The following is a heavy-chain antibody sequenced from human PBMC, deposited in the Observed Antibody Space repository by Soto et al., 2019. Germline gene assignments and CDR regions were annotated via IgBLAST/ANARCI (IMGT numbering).Heavy chain of an antibody. CDR2: TYYRTKWYN. CDR3: ARDSEQYQPLLFDY. D-gene: IGHD2-2*01. J-gene: IGHJ4*02. CDR1: GDSVSSNSAA. V-gene: IGHV6-1*01. Sequence: PSQTLSLTCAISGDSVSSNSAAWNWIRQSPSRGLEWLGRTYYRTKWYNDNTESEKSRITINPDTSKNKLSLQLNSVTPKNTAVYFCARDSEQYQPLLFDYWGQGTLVTVSA.